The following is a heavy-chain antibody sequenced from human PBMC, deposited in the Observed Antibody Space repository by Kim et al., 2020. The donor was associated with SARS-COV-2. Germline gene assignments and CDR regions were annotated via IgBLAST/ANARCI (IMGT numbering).Heavy chain of an antibody. CDR2: ISGSGRHT. J-gene: IGHJ4*02. CDR3: VKSVASGGYIYERGCDY. CDR1: GFTFSSYA. Sequence: GGSLRLSCAASGFTFSSYAMSWVRQAPGKGLEWVSDISGSGRHTYFADSVKGRFTISRDNSRNSVQLQMTSLSAEDTAVYLCVKSVASGGYIYERGCDYWGQGTLVTVSS. D-gene: IGHD2-15*01. V-gene: IGHV3-23*01.